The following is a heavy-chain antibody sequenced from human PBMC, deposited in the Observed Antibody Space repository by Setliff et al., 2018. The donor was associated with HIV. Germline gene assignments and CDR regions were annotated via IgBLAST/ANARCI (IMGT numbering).Heavy chain of an antibody. CDR1: GGSIRSHC. D-gene: IGHD1-26*01. J-gene: IGHJ4*02. Sequence: PSETLSLTCTVSGGSIRSHCWSWIRQPPGKGLEWIGNPYYNGNVNQNPSLKGRVTISVDRSKNQFSLKLSSVTAADTAVYYCNGANDDYYFDYWGQGTLVTVSS. CDR2: PYYNGNV. V-gene: IGHV4-59*08. CDR3: NGANDDYYFDY.